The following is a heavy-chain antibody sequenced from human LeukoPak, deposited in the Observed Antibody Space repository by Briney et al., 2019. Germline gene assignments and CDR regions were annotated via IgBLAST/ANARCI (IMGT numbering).Heavy chain of an antibody. Sequence: GRSLRLSXAASGFTFSSYWMSWVRQAPGKGLEWVANIKQDGSEKYYVDSVKGRFTISRDNAKNSPYLQMNSLRAEDTAVHYCARDGGGAFDIWGQGTMVTVSS. D-gene: IGHD3-16*01. J-gene: IGHJ3*02. V-gene: IGHV3-7*01. CDR2: IKQDGSEK. CDR3: ARDGGGAFDI. CDR1: GFTFSSYW.